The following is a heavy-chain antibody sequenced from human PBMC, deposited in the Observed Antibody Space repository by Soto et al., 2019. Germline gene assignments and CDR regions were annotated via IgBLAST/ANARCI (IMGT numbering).Heavy chain of an antibody. J-gene: IGHJ6*02. Sequence: QVQLVQSGAEVKKLGSSVKVSCKASGGTFSSYAITWERQAPGQGLEWMGGINPTFGTTNYVQKFQGRVTRTADEFTGTAYMELSSLRFEGTAVYYCAGGSRRYYYYGMHLSGQGTTVTGSS. CDR1: GGTFSSYA. CDR2: INPTFGTT. V-gene: IGHV1-69*12. CDR3: AGGSRRYYYYGMHL.